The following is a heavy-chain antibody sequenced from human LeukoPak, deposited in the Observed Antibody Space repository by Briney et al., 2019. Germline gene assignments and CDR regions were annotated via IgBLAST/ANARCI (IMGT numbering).Heavy chain of an antibody. CDR3: AEGSTLYYGMDV. J-gene: IGHJ6*02. CDR2: IYYSGST. V-gene: IGHV4-30-4*08. D-gene: IGHD2-2*01. Sequence: SETLSLTCTVSGGSISSSSYYWGWIRQPPGKGLEWIGYIYYSGSTYYNPSLKSRVTISVDTSKNQFSLKLSSVTAADTAVYYCAEGSTLYYGMDVWGQGTTVTVSS. CDR1: GGSISSSSYY.